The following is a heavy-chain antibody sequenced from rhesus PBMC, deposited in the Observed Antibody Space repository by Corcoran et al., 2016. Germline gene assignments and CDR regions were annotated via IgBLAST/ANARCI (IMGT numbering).Heavy chain of an antibody. CDR2: VYWDDDK. CDR3: ARRDVWNNGIIDY. CDR1: GFSLSTSGLG. J-gene: IGHJ4*01. D-gene: IGHD1-20*01. Sequence: QVTLKESGPALVIPTQTLTLTCTFSGFSLSTSGLGINWIRQPPGKALEWLASVYWDDDKDYTTSLKSRHTISKDTSKNQVVLAMTKMDPVDTATYYCARRDVWNNGIIDYWGQGVLVTVSS. V-gene: IGHV2S1*01.